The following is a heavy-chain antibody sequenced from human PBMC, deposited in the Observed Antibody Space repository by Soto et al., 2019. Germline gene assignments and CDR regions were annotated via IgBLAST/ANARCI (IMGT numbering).Heavy chain of an antibody. CDR3: AREGLYRRGPFDY. CDR2: IWYDGSNK. CDR1: GFTFSSYG. J-gene: IGHJ4*02. D-gene: IGHD1-26*01. V-gene: IGHV3-33*01. Sequence: QVQLVESGGGVVQPGRSLRLSCAASGFTFSSYGMHWVRQAPGKGLEWVAVIWYDGSNKYYADSVKGRFTISRDNSKNTLYLQMNILRDDDTSVYYCAREGLYRRGPFDYWGQGTLVTVSS.